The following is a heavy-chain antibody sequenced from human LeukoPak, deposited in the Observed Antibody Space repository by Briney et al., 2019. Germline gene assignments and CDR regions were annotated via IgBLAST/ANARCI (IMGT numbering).Heavy chain of an antibody. V-gene: IGHV4-39*07. CDR1: GGSISSSNYY. CDR2: IYYGGSS. J-gene: IGHJ4*02. CDR3: ARASRKSIMITFGGAFDY. D-gene: IGHD3-16*01. Sequence: SETLSLTCTVSGGSISSSNYYWGWIRQPPGKGLEWIGNIYYGGSSYYNPSLQSRVTISLDTSKNQFSLKLRSVTAADTAVYYCARASRKSIMITFGGAFDYWGQGTLVTVSS.